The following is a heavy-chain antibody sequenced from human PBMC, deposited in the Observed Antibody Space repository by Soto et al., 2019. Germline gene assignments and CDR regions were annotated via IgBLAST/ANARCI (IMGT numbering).Heavy chain of an antibody. CDR1: SGSIDTTNW. J-gene: IGHJ6*02. Sequence: QVELQESGPGLVKPSGTLSLSCAVSSGSIDTTNWWGWVRQPPGKGLEGIGEIFHSGNTYYNPSLAGRVTISVDASKNQFSLNLKCVAAADTAVYYCASCTWGMDVWGQGTTVTVSS. CDR2: IFHSGNT. CDR3: ASCTWGMDV. V-gene: IGHV4-4*02. D-gene: IGHD2-8*01.